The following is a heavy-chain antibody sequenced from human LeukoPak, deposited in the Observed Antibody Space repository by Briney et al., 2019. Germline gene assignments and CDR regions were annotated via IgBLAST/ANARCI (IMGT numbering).Heavy chain of an antibody. V-gene: IGHV4-30-2*01. CDR2: IYRSGST. Sequence: PSETLSLTCAVSGGSISSGGYSWSWIRQPPGKGLEWIGYIYRSGSTYYNPSLKSRVTISVDRSKNQFSLKLSSVTAADTAVYYCARVYSSGWYGYYFDYWGQGTLVTVSS. J-gene: IGHJ4*02. D-gene: IGHD6-19*01. CDR1: GGSISSGGYS. CDR3: ARVYSSGWYGYYFDY.